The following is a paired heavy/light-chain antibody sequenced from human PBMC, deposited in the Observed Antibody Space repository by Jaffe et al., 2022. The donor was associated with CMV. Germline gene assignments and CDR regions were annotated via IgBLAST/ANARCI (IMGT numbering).Light chain of an antibody. CDR1: QSVRSNY. J-gene: IGKJ2*03. V-gene: IGKV3-20*01. CDR2: GAS. CDR3: QHYGSSPPYS. Sequence: EIVLTQSPGTLSLSPGERGTLSCRASQSVRSNYLAWYQQKPGQAPRLLIYGASTRATGIPDRFSGSGSGTDFTLTISRLEPEDFAVYYCQHYGSSPPYSFGQGTKLEIK.
Heavy chain of an antibody. V-gene: IGHV3-23*04. CDR1: GFTFRNYA. CDR2: ISGTSGST. J-gene: IGHJ4*02. CDR3: AKVGGRAYCSGSSCYPLDS. Sequence: EVQLVESGGGLVQPGGSLRLSCAASGFTFRNYAMTWVRQTPGRGLEWVSVISGTSGSTFYADSVRGRFTISRGNSMNTLYLQMNSLRAEDTAVYYCAKVGGRAYCSGSSCYPLDSWGQGTLVTVSS. D-gene: IGHD2-15*01.